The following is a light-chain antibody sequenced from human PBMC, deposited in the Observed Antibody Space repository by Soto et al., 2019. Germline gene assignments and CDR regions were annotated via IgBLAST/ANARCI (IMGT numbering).Light chain of an antibody. CDR3: CSFAGNYIYV. J-gene: IGLJ1*01. CDR1: SSNIGADYA. CDR2: DDT. V-gene: IGLV1-40*01. Sequence: QSVLTQPPSVSGAPGQRVIISCTGSSSNIGADYAVHWYQHLPGTAPKLLITDDTSRPSGVPDRFSGSKSGNTASLTISGLQSEDEADYYCCSFAGNYIYVFGTGTKVTVL.